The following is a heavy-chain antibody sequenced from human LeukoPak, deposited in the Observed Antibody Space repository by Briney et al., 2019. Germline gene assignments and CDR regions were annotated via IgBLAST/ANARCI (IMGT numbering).Heavy chain of an antibody. Sequence: GGSLRLSCAASGFTFSSYSMNWVRQAPGKGLEWVSYISSSSSYIYYADSVKGRFTISRDNAKNSLYLQMNSLRAEDTAVYYCARDAGYCGGDCYSDYWGQGTLVTVSS. CDR1: GFTFSSYS. J-gene: IGHJ4*02. D-gene: IGHD2-21*02. V-gene: IGHV3-21*05. CDR2: ISSSSSYI. CDR3: ARDAGYCGGDCYSDY.